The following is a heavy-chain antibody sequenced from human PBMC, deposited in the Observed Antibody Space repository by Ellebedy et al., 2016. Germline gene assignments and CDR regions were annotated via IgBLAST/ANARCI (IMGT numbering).Heavy chain of an antibody. CDR2: ISGSGGST. J-gene: IGHJ5*02. CDR3: AKVGITETISGWFDP. Sequence: GESLKISCAASGFTFSSYAMSWVRQAPGKGLEWVSAISGSGGSTYYADSVKGRFTISRDNSKNTLYLQMNSLRAEDTAVYYCAKVGITETISGWFDPWGQGTLVTVSS. D-gene: IGHD1-7*01. CDR1: GFTFSSYA. V-gene: IGHV3-23*01.